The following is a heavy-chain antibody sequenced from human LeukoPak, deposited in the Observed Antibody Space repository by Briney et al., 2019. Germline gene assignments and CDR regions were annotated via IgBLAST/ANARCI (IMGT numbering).Heavy chain of an antibody. CDR3: ARRELRRWFDP. D-gene: IGHD1-7*01. J-gene: IGHJ5*02. CDR1: GYTFTGYY. V-gene: IGHV1-46*01. Sequence: GASVKVSCKASGYTFTGYYMHWVRQAPGQGLEWMGWMNPNSGNTGYAQKFQGRVTMTRDMSTSTVYMELSSLRSEDTAVYYCARRELRRWFDPWGQGTLVTVSS. CDR2: MNPNSGNT.